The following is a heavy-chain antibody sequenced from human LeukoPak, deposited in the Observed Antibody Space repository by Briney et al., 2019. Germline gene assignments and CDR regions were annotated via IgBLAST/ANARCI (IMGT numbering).Heavy chain of an antibody. D-gene: IGHD4-17*01. CDR3: ARFIYGDYFDY. J-gene: IGHJ4*02. CDR2: ISGSGGST. Sequence: GGSLRLSCAASGFTFSSYAMSWVRQAPGKGLEWVSAISGSGGSTYYADSVKGRFTISRDNSKNTLYLQMNSPRAEDTAVYYCARFIYGDYFDYWGQGTLVTVSS. CDR1: GFTFSSYA. V-gene: IGHV3-23*01.